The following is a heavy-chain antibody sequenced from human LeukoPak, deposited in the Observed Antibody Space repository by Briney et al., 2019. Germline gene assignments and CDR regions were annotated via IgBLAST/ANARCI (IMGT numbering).Heavy chain of an antibody. Sequence: PGGSLRLSCAASGFTFSSYEMHWVRQAPGKGLDWVSYISGRGGSIYYADSVKGRFTISRDNAKNSLYLQMNSLRAEDTAVYYCARDLYDSPDYYGMDVWGQGTTVTVSS. V-gene: IGHV3-48*03. CDR3: ARDLYDSPDYYGMDV. CDR1: GFTFSSYE. CDR2: ISGRGGSI. J-gene: IGHJ6*02. D-gene: IGHD2/OR15-2a*01.